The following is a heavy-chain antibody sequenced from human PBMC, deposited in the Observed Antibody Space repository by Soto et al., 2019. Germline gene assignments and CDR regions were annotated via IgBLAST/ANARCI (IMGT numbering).Heavy chain of an antibody. CDR1: GFSLSTSGVA. CDR2: IFWDDDK. V-gene: IGHV2-5*02. D-gene: IGHD3-3*02. Sequence: SGPTLVNPTQTLTLTCTFSGFSLSTSGVAVGWIRQAPRKAPEWLAFIFWDDDKRYSPSLENRLTITKDTCETQVVPTMTNMDPVDTSTYYCEHIFHFWSGYYFYYWGRGTLVPVSS. CDR3: EHIFHFWSGYYFYY. J-gene: IGHJ4*02.